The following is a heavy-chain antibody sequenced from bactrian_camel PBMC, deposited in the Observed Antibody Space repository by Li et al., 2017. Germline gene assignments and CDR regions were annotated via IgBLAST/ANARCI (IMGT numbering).Heavy chain of an antibody. D-gene: IGHD7*01. Sequence: QLVESGGGSVQAGESLRLACAADSATYSPSCMGWFRQAPGNRREGLASMSASTVKYADSLAGRLYIYKHLGNRTLNLQIDSLQPEDTAMYYCGADPVAGANCDTNLDFRYQGQGTQVTVS. CDR3: GADPVAGANCDTNLDFRY. V-gene: IGHV3S53*01. CDR2: MSASTV. J-gene: IGHJ6*01. CDR1: SATYSPSC.